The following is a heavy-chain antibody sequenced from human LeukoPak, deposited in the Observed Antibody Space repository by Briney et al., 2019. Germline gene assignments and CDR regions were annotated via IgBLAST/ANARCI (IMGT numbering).Heavy chain of an antibody. V-gene: IGHV3-66*02. CDR3: ANELMTAVTTALDY. J-gene: IGHJ4*02. CDR1: GFTVSSNY. CDR2: IYSGGST. Sequence: PGGSLRLSCAASGFTVSSNYMSWVRQAPGKGLEWVSVIYSGGSTYYADSVKGRFTISRDNSKNTLYLQMNSLRAEDTAVYYCANELMTAVTTALDYWGQGTLVTVSS. D-gene: IGHD4-17*01.